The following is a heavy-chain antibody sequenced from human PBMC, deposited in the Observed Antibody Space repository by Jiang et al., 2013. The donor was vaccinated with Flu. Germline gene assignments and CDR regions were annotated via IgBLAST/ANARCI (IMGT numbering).Heavy chain of an antibody. CDR1: GFTLSNYG. CDR3: ANIDKSDSPRDQTR. J-gene: IGHJ4*01. D-gene: IGHD3-22*01. V-gene: IGHV3-30*02. CDR2: LRYVVSTE. Sequence: QVQLVESGGGVVQPGGSLRLSCVVSGFTLSNYGVHWVRQAPGKGLEWVAALRYVVSTEYYADSVKGRFTISRDNSRNTVYLQMNSLRIEDTAVYYCANIDKSDSPRDQTRWGHGTLVTVSS.